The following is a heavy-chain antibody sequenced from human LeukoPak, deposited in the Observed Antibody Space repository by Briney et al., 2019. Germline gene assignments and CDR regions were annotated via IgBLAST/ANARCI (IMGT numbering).Heavy chain of an antibody. CDR3: ARGSVSYNYFDY. Sequence: GGSLRLSCAASGFTISSNYMSWVRQAPGKGLEWVSVIYSGGSTYYADSVKGRFTISRDNSKNTLYLQMNSLRAEDTAVYYCARGSVSYNYFDYWGQGTLVTVSS. D-gene: IGHD4-11*01. J-gene: IGHJ4*02. CDR1: GFTISSNY. V-gene: IGHV3-53*01. CDR2: IYSGGST.